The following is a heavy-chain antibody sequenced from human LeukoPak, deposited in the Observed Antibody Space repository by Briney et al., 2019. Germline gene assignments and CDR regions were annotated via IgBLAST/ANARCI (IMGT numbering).Heavy chain of an antibody. CDR1: GFTFSSNW. Sequence: GGSLRLSCAASGFTFSSNWMSWVRQAPGKGLEWVANIKEDGSEKYYVDSVKGRFTISRDNGKNSLYLQMNSLRAEDTAVYYCARDEYNWNVDAFDIWGQGTVVTVSS. J-gene: IGHJ3*02. V-gene: IGHV3-7*01. D-gene: IGHD1-20*01. CDR3: ARDEYNWNVDAFDI. CDR2: IKEDGSEK.